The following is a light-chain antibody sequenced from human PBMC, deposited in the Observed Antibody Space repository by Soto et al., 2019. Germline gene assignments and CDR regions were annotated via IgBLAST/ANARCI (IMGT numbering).Light chain of an antibody. CDR1: NIEIKS. J-gene: IGLJ2*01. CDR2: DDG. CDR3: QVWDTTNPVI. V-gene: IGLV3-21*02. Sequence: SYELTQPPSVSVAPGQTARITCGGNNIEIKSVHWYQQKPGQAPVLVVYDDGDRTTGIPERFSGSKSGNTATLTTRRVEAGDEADYYCQVWDTTNPVIFGGGTQLTVL.